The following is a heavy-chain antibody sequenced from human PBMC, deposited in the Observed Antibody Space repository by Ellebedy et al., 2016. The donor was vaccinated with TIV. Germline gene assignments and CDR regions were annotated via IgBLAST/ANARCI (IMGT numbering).Heavy chain of an antibody. CDR2: VYYSGSP. V-gene: IGHV4-59*08. J-gene: IGHJ4*02. Sequence: MPGGSLRLSCTVSGGSTSTYYWTWIRQPPGKGLEWIGNVYYSGSPNYNPSLKSRVTISVDTSKNHLSLTLNSVTASDTAVYYCARHGGTSWGSAYFDFWGQGTLVTVSS. D-gene: IGHD7-27*01. CDR1: GGSTSTYY. CDR3: ARHGGTSWGSAYFDF.